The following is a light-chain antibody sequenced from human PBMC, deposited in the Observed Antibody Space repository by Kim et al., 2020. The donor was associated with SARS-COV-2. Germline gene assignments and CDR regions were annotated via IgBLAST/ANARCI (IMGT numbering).Light chain of an antibody. CDR2: WAS. CDR3: QQYYRTPLT. V-gene: IGKV4-1*01. CDR1: QSLLYSPNNQDY. J-gene: IGKJ4*01. Sequence: AAINCKSSQSLLYSPNNQDYLAWYQQKPGQSPKLLISWASARESGVPDRFSGSGSATDFTLTINSLQAEDVAVYYCQQYYRTPLTFGGGTKVDIK.